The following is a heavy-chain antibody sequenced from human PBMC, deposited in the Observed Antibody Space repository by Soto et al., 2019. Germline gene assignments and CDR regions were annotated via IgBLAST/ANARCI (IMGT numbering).Heavy chain of an antibody. CDR2: LTAGGGDT. Sequence: EMQLLESGGGLVQPGGSLRLSCAASGFTFSNYAMSWVRQAPGKGLEWVSTLTAGGGDTYYAESVKGRFTIARDNSQNTLYMQMNSLRPEDTALYYCAKKYSYDSGTYLYQIDCWGQGTLVTVSS. CDR1: GFTFSNYA. V-gene: IGHV3-23*01. D-gene: IGHD3-10*01. CDR3: AKKYSYDSGTYLYQIDC. J-gene: IGHJ4*02.